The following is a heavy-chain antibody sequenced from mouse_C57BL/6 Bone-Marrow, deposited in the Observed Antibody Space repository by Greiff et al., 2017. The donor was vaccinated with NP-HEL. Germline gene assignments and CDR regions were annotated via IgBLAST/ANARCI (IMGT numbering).Heavy chain of an antibody. CDR2: INPNNGGT. J-gene: IGHJ1*03. V-gene: IGHV1-26*01. Sequence: EVQLQQSGPELVKPGASVKISCKASGYTFTDYYMNWVKQSHGKSLEWIGDINPNNGGTSYNQKFKGKATLTVDKSSSTAYMELRSLTSDDSADYYCASDLLWLRHVLYFDVWGTGTTVTVSS. CDR1: GYTFTDYY. D-gene: IGHD2-2*01. CDR3: ASDLLWLRHVLYFDV.